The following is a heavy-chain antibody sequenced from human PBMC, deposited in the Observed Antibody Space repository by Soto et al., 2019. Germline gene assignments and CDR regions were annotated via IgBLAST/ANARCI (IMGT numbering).Heavy chain of an antibody. CDR3: ARTGITGTHYYYYGMDV. Sequence: SETLSLTCTVSGGSISSYYWSWIRQPPGKGLEWIGYIYYSGSTNYNPSLKSRVTISVDKSKNQFSLKLSSVTAADTAVYYCARTGITGTHYYYYGMDVWGQGTTVTVPS. CDR1: GGSISSYY. D-gene: IGHD1-20*01. CDR2: IYYSGST. J-gene: IGHJ6*02. V-gene: IGHV4-59*12.